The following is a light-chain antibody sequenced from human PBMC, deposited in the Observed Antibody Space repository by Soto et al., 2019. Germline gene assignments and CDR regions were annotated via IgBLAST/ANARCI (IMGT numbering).Light chain of an antibody. CDR2: GAS. Sequence: EIVLTQSPGTLSVSPGERATLSCRASQSVDSNYLAWYQQKRGQAPRLLIYGASSRATGIPDRFSGSGSGTDFTLTIARVAPEDFAVYYCQQYGRSPRTFGQGTKEDIK. CDR1: QSVDSNY. V-gene: IGKV3-20*01. CDR3: QQYGRSPRT. J-gene: IGKJ1*01.